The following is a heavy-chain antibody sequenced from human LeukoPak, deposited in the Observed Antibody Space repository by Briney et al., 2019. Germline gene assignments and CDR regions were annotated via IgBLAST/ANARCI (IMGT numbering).Heavy chain of an antibody. D-gene: IGHD3-22*01. V-gene: IGHV1-18*04. CDR3: ARDGAYYDSSRYYYAVGDDY. CDR2: ISAYNGDT. CDR1: GYTFTDCY. J-gene: IGHJ4*02. Sequence: ASVKVSCKASGYTFTDCYIHWVRQAPGQGLEWMGWISAYNGDTNYAQKVQGRVTMTTDTSTSTAYMELRSLRSDDTAVYYCARDGAYYDSSRYYYAVGDDYWGQGTLVTVSS.